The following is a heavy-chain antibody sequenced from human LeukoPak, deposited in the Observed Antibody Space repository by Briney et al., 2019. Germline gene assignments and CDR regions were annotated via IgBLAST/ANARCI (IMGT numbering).Heavy chain of an antibody. CDR2: ISYDGSNK. V-gene: IGHV3-30-3*01. J-gene: IGHJ4*02. Sequence: PGGSLRLSCAASGFTFSSYAMHWVRQAPGKGLEWVAVISYDGSNKYYADSVKGRFTISRDNSKNTLYLQMNSLRAEDTAVYYCAKDRIRYCSSTSCAKPFDYWGQGTLVTVSS. D-gene: IGHD2-2*01. CDR1: GFTFSSYA. CDR3: AKDRIRYCSSTSCAKPFDY.